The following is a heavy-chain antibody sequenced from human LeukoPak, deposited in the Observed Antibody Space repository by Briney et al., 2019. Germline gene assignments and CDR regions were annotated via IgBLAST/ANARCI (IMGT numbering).Heavy chain of an antibody. D-gene: IGHD3-10*01. CDR1: GFTVSSNY. Sequence: GGSLRLSCAASGFTVSSNYMSWVRQAPGKGLEWVSVIYSGGSTYYADSVKGRFTISRDNSKNTLYLQMNSLRAEDTAVYYCARENTMVRAFDYWGQGTLATVSS. V-gene: IGHV3-53*01. J-gene: IGHJ4*02. CDR2: IYSGGST. CDR3: ARENTMVRAFDY.